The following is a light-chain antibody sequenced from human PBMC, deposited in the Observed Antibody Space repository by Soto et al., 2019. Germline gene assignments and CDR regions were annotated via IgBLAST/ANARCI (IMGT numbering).Light chain of an antibody. V-gene: IGKV3-15*01. CDR3: QQYNNGWT. Sequence: EIVMTQSPATLSVSPGERATLSCRASQSVSSNFAWYQQKPGQAPRLLIYGASTRATGIPDRFSGSGSGTEFTLTLSSRQSEHFAVYYCQQYNNGWTFGQGTKVEIK. CDR2: GAS. CDR1: QSVSSN. J-gene: IGKJ1*01.